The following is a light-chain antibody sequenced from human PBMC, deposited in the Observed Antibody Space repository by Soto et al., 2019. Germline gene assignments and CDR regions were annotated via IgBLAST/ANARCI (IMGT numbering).Light chain of an antibody. CDR1: HYIYSN. Sequence: IVMTQSAATLSVSPWERATLSCTASHYIYSNVAWFQQRPGQAPRLLIYRASTRATGTPARFTGSGSGTEFTLTITGQQSEDFALYCCQQYHNLWTFGQGTKVDIK. CDR2: RAS. CDR3: QQYHNLWT. V-gene: IGKV3-15*01. J-gene: IGKJ1*01.